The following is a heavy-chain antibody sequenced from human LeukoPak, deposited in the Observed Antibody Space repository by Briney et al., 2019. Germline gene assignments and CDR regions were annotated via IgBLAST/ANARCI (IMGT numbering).Heavy chain of an antibody. D-gene: IGHD3-22*01. CDR3: AKRIGSSGPYDY. J-gene: IGHJ4*02. CDR2: IYSSGST. CDR1: GFTVSGNY. V-gene: IGHV3-53*01. Sequence: GGSLRLSCAASGFTVSGNYMSWVRQALGKGLEWVSVIYSSGSTYYADSVKGRFTISRDNSKNTLYLQMSSLRAEDTAVYYCAKRIGSSGPYDYWGQGTLVTVSS.